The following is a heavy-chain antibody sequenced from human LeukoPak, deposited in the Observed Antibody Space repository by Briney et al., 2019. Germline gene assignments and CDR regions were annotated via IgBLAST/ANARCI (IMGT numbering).Heavy chain of an antibody. Sequence: GGSLRLSCAASGFTFGTYWMHWVRQAPGKGLVWVSRINAYGSSTNYADSVKGRFTISRDNAKNTVYLQMNSLSAEDTAMYYCTFSSYGDHVGVDAFDMWGQGTMVTVSS. CDR2: INAYGSST. V-gene: IGHV3-74*01. J-gene: IGHJ3*02. D-gene: IGHD4-17*01. CDR3: TFSSYGDHVGVDAFDM. CDR1: GFTFGTYW.